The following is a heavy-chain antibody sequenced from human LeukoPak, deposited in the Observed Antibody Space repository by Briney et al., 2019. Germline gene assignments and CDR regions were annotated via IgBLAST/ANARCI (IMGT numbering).Heavy chain of an antibody. CDR2: IYYSGSI. V-gene: IGHV4-59*01. CDR1: GGSISGYY. Sequence: SETLSLTCTVSGGSISGYYWSWIRQPPGKGLEWIGYIYYSGSINYNPSLKSRVTISVDTSKNQFSLRLSSVTAADTAVYYCARVRGNYFPDYWGQGTLVTVSS. D-gene: IGHD4-11*01. CDR3: ARVRGNYFPDY. J-gene: IGHJ4*02.